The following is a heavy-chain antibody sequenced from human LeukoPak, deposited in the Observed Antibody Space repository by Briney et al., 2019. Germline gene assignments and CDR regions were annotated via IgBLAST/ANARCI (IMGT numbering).Heavy chain of an antibody. CDR3: ARLPEGIAAGWFDP. CDR2: IYHSGST. CDR1: GGSISSGGYY. Sequence: SQTLSLTCTVSGGSISSGGYYWSWIRQPPGKGLEWIGSIYHSGSTYYNPSLKSRVTISVDTSKNQFSLKLSSVTAADTAVYYCARLPEGIAAGWFDPWGQGTLVTVSS. J-gene: IGHJ5*02. D-gene: IGHD6-13*01. V-gene: IGHV4-30-2*03.